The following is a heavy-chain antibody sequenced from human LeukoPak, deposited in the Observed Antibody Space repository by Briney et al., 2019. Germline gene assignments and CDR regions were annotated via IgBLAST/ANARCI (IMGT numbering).Heavy chain of an antibody. CDR2: ISSTSSTI. V-gene: IGHV3-48*01. CDR1: GFTLSTYS. CDR3: ARGEFGDYYYFYMDV. Sequence: RPGGSLRLSCAASGFTLSTYSMNWVRQVPGKGLEWVSYISSTSSTIYYADSVKGRFTISRDNAKNSLYLQMNSLRAEDTATYYCARGEFGDYYYFYMDVWGKGTTVTVSS. D-gene: IGHD2/OR15-2a*01. J-gene: IGHJ6*03.